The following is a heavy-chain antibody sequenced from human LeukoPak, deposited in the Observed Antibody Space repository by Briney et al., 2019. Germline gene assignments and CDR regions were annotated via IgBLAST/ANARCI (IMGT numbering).Heavy chain of an antibody. CDR2: IWNDGSNK. D-gene: IGHD4-11*01. V-gene: IGHV3-33*06. CDR1: GLTFSHYV. Sequence: GGSLRLSCATSGLTFSHYVMHWVRQAPRKGLEWVAVIWNDGSNKYYGDSVKGRFTISRDNSKNTLYLQMNSLTVEDTAVYYCAKDAQRGFDYSNSLEHWGQGTLVTVSS. CDR3: AKDAQRGFDYSNSLEH. J-gene: IGHJ5*02.